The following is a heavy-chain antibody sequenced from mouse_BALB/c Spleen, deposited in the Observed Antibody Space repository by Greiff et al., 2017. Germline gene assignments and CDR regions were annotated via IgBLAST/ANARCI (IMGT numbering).Heavy chain of an antibody. CDR3: ARGEDRYDRAMDY. J-gene: IGHJ4*01. D-gene: IGHD2-14*01. Sequence: EVKVEESGGGLVKPGGSLKLSCAASGFTFSDYYMYWVRQTPEKRLEWVATISDGGSYTYYPDSVKGRFTISRDNAKNNLYLQMSSLKSEDTAMYYCARGEDRYDRAMDYWGQGTSVTVSS. CDR2: ISDGGSYT. V-gene: IGHV5-4*02. CDR1: GFTFSDYY.